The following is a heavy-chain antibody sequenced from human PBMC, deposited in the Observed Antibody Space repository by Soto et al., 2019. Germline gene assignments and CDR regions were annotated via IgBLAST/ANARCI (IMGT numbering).Heavy chain of an antibody. CDR3: AKDQDVDTAMADY. V-gene: IGHV3-30*18. D-gene: IGHD5-18*01. Sequence: VGSLRLSCAASGFTFSSYGMHWVRQAPGKGLEWVAVISYDGSNKYYADSVKGRFTISRDNSKNTLYLQMNSLRAEDTAVYYCAKDQDVDTAMADYWGQGTLVTVSS. CDR2: ISYDGSNK. J-gene: IGHJ4*02. CDR1: GFTFSSYG.